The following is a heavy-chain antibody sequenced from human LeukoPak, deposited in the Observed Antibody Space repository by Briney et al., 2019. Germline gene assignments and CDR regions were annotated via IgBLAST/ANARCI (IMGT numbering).Heavy chain of an antibody. CDR1: GFTFSSYA. CDR3: ARGLDRGYDYGNYYYMDV. Sequence: GGSLRLSCAASGFTFSSYAMHWVRQAPGKGLEYVSAISSNGGSTYYANSVKGRFTISRDNSKNTLDLQMGSLRAEDMAVYYCARGLDRGYDYGNYYYMDVWGKGTTVTVSS. D-gene: IGHD5-12*01. J-gene: IGHJ6*03. CDR2: ISSNGGST. V-gene: IGHV3-64*01.